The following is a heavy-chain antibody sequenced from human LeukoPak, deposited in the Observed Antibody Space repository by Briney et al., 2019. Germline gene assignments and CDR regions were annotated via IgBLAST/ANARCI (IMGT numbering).Heavy chain of an antibody. CDR1: GDSISGFY. D-gene: IGHD4-11*01. V-gene: IGHV4-59*12. CDR2: IYSSGST. J-gene: IGHJ4*02. Sequence: SETLSLTCTVSGDSISGFYWSWIRQPPGKGLEWIGRIYSSGSTNYNPSLKSRVTISLDTSKNQFSLKLSSVTAADTAVYYCAREWQYQFDYWGQGALVTVSS. CDR3: AREWQYQFDY.